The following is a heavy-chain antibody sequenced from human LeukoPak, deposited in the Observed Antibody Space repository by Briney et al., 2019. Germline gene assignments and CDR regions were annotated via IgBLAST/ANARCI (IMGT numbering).Heavy chain of an antibody. J-gene: IGHJ4*02. V-gene: IGHV3-30*09. CDR2: ISYDGSIK. CDR1: GFTFSSYA. D-gene: IGHD2-2*02. Sequence: GGSLRLSCAASGFTFSSYAMHWVRQAPGKGLEWVAVISYDGSIKYYADSVKGRFAISRDNSKNTLYLQMNSLRAEDTAVYYCAGYNCSSTRCYTGGFDYWGQGTLVTVSS. CDR3: AGYNCSSTRCYTGGFDY.